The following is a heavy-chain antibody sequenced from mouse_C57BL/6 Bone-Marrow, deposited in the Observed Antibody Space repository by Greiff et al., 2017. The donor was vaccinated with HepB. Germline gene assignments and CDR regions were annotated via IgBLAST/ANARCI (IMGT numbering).Heavy chain of an antibody. CDR3: TREGRAYFDY. V-gene: IGHV5-9-1*02. Sequence: MVVESGEGLVKPGGSLKLSCAASGFTFSSYAMSWVRQTPEKSLEWVAYISSGGDYIYYADTVKGRFTISRDNARNTLYLQMSSLKSEDTAMYYCTREGRAYFDYWGQGTTLTVSS. CDR1: GFTFSSYA. D-gene: IGHD3-3*01. J-gene: IGHJ2*01. CDR2: ISSGGDYI.